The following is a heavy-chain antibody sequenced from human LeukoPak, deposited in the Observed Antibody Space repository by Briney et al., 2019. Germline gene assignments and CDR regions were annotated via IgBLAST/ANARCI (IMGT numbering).Heavy chain of an antibody. J-gene: IGHJ4*02. CDR1: GGCVSSSSYY. Sequence: PSETLSLTCTVSGGCVSSSSYYWSWIRQPPGKGLEWIGYMYYSGSTNYNPSLKSRVTISVDTSKNQFSLKLSSVTAADTAVYYCVRASLGYYDSSGYSYYFDYWGQGTLVTVSS. D-gene: IGHD3-22*01. CDR2: MYYSGST. V-gene: IGHV4-61*01. CDR3: VRASLGYYDSSGYSYYFDY.